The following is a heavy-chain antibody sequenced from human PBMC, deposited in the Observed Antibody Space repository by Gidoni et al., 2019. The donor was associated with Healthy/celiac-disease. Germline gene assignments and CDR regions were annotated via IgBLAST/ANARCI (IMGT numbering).Heavy chain of an antibody. CDR1: GYTFTSYY. CDR2: INPSGGST. D-gene: IGHD3-10*01. J-gene: IGHJ4*02. V-gene: IGHV1-46*01. CDR3: ARGRAYGSGSYYTPSDY. Sequence: QVQLVQSGAEVKKPGASVEVSCKASGYTFTSYYMNCVRQDPGQGLEWMGIINPSGGSTSYAQKFQGRVTMTRDTSTSTVYMELSSLRSEDTAVYYCARGRAYGSGSYYTPSDYWGQGTLVTVSS.